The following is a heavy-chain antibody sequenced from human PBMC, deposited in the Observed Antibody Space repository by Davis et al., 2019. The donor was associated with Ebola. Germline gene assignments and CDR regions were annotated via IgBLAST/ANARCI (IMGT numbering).Heavy chain of an antibody. D-gene: IGHD5-18*01. CDR3: ARHCSTCTAMGSWYFDL. CDR1: GGSISSSSYY. CDR2: IYYSGST. V-gene: IGHV4-39*01. Sequence: PSETLSLTCTVSGGSISSSSYYWGWIRQPPGKGLEWIGSIYYSGSTYYNPSLKSRVTISVDTSKNQFSLKLSSVTAADTAVYYCARHCSTCTAMGSWYFDLWGRGTLVTVSS. J-gene: IGHJ2*01.